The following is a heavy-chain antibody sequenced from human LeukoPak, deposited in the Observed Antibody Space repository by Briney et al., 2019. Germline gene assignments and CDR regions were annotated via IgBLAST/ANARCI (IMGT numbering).Heavy chain of an antibody. D-gene: IGHD6-19*01. V-gene: IGHV1-2*02. CDR3: ARDLGTQWLVPLYAFDI. CDR2: INPNSGGT. CDR1: GYTFTSYY. Sequence: ASVKVSYKASGYTFTSYYMHWVRQAPGQGLEWMGWINPNSGGTNYAQKFQGRVTMTRDTSISTAYMELSRLRSDDTAVYYCARDLGTQWLVPLYAFDISGQGTMVTVSS. J-gene: IGHJ3*02.